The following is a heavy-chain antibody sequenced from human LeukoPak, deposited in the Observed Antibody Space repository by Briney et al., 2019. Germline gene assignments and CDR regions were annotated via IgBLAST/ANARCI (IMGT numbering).Heavy chain of an antibody. CDR1: GYSISSGYY. J-gene: IGHJ4*02. Sequence: SEILSLTYTVSGYSISSGYYWGWIRQPPGKGLEWIGSIYHSGSTYYNPSLKSRVTISVDTSKNQFSLKLSSVTAADTAVYYCARDSRRGIAVDYWGQGTLVTVSS. CDR2: IYHSGST. CDR3: ARDSRRGIAVDY. D-gene: IGHD6-13*01. V-gene: IGHV4-38-2*02.